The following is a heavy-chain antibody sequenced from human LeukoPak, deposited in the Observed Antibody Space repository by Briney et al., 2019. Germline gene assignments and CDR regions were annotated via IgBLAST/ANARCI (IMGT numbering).Heavy chain of an antibody. CDR1: GGSISSYY. Sequence: SETLSLTCTVSGGSISSYYWSWIRQSAGKGLEWIGRIYTSGSTNYNPSLKSRVTMSVDTSKNQFSLKLSSVTAADTAVYYCARAHRGFGEIMPHDAFDIWGQGTMVTVSS. V-gene: IGHV4-4*07. D-gene: IGHD3-3*01. CDR3: ARAHRGFGEIMPHDAFDI. J-gene: IGHJ3*02. CDR2: IYTSGST.